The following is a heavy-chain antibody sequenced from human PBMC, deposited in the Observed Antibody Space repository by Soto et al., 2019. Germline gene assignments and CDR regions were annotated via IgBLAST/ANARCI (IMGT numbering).Heavy chain of an antibody. D-gene: IGHD5-12*01. CDR3: ARGEMATIWPLAY. Sequence: EVQLVESGGGLVQPGGSLRLSCAASGFTFSAYWMHWVRQAPGEGLVCVSRINSDGTTTNYADSVKGRSTISRDNAENTLYLQMNSLRAEDTAVYYCARGEMATIWPLAYWGQGALVTVSS. CDR1: GFTFSAYW. V-gene: IGHV3-74*01. CDR2: INSDGTTT. J-gene: IGHJ4*02.